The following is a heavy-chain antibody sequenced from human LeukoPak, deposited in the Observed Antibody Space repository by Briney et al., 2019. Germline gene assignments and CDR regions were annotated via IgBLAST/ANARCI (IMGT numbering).Heavy chain of an antibody. V-gene: IGHV1-46*01. CDR2: INPSGGST. CDR1: GYTFTSYY. CDR3: ARDLMVGYYDSSGYPDY. J-gene: IGHJ4*02. D-gene: IGHD3-22*01. Sequence: ASVKVSCKASGYTFTSYYMHWVRQAPGQGLEWMGIINPSGGSTSYAQKFQGRVTMTRDTSTGTVYMELSSLRSEDTAVYYCARDLMVGYYDSSGYPDYWGQGTLVTVSS.